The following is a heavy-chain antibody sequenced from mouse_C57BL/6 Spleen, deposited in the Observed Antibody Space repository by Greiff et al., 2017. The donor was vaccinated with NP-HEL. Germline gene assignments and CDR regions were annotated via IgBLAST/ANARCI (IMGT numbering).Heavy chain of an antibody. V-gene: IGHV1-50*01. CDR1: GYTFTSYW. J-gene: IGHJ1*03. Sequence: QVQLKESGAELVKPGASVKLSCKASGYTFTSYWMQWVKQRPGQGLEWIGEIDPSDSYTNYNQKFKGKATLTVDTSSSTAYMQLSSLTSEDSAVYYCAIRDWGTGTTVTVSS. CDR3: AIRD. CDR2: IDPSDSYT.